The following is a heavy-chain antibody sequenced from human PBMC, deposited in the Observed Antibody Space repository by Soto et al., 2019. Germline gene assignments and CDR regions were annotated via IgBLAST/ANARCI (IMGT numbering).Heavy chain of an antibody. V-gene: IGHV3-21*01. J-gene: IGHJ6*02. Sequence: EVQLVESGGGLVKPGGSLRLSCAASGFTFSSDSMNWVRQATGKGLEWVSSISSSSSYIYYADSVKGRFTISRDNAKKSLDLHMNSLRAEDTAVYYCASEMREPGTAYGMDVWGQVNTVTVAS. CDR1: GFTFSSDS. CDR2: ISSSSSYI. D-gene: IGHD1-1*01. CDR3: ASEMREPGTAYGMDV.